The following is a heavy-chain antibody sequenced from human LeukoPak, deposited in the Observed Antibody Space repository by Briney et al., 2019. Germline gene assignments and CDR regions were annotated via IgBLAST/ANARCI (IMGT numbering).Heavy chain of an antibody. CDR1: GGSISSYY. Sequence: KPSAPLPLTCPVSGGSISSYYWSWSRQPPGKGLEWIGYIYYSGSTNYNPSLKRRVTISVDTSKNQFSLKLSSVTAADTAVYYCARELGWYSSGWYLAFAIWGQGTMVTVSS. V-gene: IGHV4-59*01. CDR2: IYYSGST. CDR3: ARELGWYSSGWYLAFAI. J-gene: IGHJ3*02. D-gene: IGHD6-19*01.